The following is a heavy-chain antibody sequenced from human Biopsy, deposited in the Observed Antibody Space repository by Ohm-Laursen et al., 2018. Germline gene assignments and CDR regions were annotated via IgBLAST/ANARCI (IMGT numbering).Heavy chain of an antibody. V-gene: IGHV4-59*01. CDR2: LYNTGGT. D-gene: IGHD6-25*01. J-gene: IGHJ4*02. CDR1: GGSLSLSY. CDR3: AREAAIIDPRTRAFDY. Sequence: GTLSLTCNVSGGSLSLSYWTWIRQPPGKGLEWIGYLYNTGGTNYNPSLKSRVTISVDTSKNQFSLKLRSVTAADTAVYYCAREAAIIDPRTRAFDYWGQGTLVTVSS.